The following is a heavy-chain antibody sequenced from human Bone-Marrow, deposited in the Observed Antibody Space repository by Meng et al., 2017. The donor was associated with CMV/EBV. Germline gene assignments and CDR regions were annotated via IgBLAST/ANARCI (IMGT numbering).Heavy chain of an antibody. D-gene: IGHD5-18*01. CDR2: INHSGST. J-gene: IGHJ4*02. CDR1: GGSFSGYY. CDR3: AREGPRWGAMVSGFVY. V-gene: IGHV4-34*01. Sequence: SETLSLTCAVYGGSFSGYYWSWIRQPPGKGLEWIGEINHSGSTNYNPSLKSRVTISVDTSKNQFSLKLSSVTAADTAVYYCAREGPRWGAMVSGFVYWGQGTLVTVSS.